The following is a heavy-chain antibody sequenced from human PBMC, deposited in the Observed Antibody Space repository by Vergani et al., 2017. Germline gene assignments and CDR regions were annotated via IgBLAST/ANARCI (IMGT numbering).Heavy chain of an antibody. D-gene: IGHD1-14*01. CDR1: GGSFSTGGQS. Sequence: QVQLQESGPGLVKPSQTLSLTCTVSGGSFSTGGQSWTWLRQSAGKGLEWIGTIDRTGRTHISPSLKSRLTISVDTTKNQFSLRLTSATAADTAGYFCARDGMSPAEIDPKNAFHVWGQGTRVSV. V-gene: IGHV4-61*02. CDR2: IDRTGRT. CDR3: ARDGMSPAEIDPKNAFHV. J-gene: IGHJ3*01.